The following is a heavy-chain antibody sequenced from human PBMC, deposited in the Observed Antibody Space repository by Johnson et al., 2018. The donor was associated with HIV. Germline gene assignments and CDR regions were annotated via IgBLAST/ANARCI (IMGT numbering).Heavy chain of an antibody. J-gene: IGHJ3*02. Sequence: VQLVESGGGLVQPGGSLRLSCASSGFTFSSYDMHWVRQATGKGLEWVSAIGTAGDTYYPCSVTARFTISRENAKNSLYLQMNSLRAEDTAVYYCAKTYSEGEVRDAFDIWGQGTRVTVSS. V-gene: IGHV3-13*01. D-gene: IGHD2-21*01. CDR2: IGTAGDT. CDR3: AKTYSEGEVRDAFDI. CDR1: GFTFSSYD.